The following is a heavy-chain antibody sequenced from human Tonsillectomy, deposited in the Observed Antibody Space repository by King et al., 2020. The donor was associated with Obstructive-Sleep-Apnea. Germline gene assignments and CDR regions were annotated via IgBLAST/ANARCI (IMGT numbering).Heavy chain of an antibody. V-gene: IGHV1-69*01. CDR1: GGTFSSYA. CDR2: IIPIFGTA. CDR3: ARDRRGSASYSLVYYGMDV. Sequence: QLVQSGAEVKKPGSSVKVSCKASGGTFSSYAISWVRQAPGQGLEWMGGIIPIFGTANYAQKFQGRVTITADESTSTAYMELRSLRSEDTAVYYCARDRRGSASYSLVYYGMDVWGQGTTVTVSS. D-gene: IGHD3-10*01. J-gene: IGHJ6*02.